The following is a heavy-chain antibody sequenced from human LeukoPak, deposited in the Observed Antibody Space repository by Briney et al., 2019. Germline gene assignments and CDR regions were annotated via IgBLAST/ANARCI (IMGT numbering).Heavy chain of an antibody. CDR3: ARDSNRDAFDI. J-gene: IGHJ3*02. D-gene: IGHD1-14*01. CDR2: IYYSGST. Sequence: PSETLSLTCTVSGFSISSYYWSWIRQPPGKGLEWIGYIYYSGSTNYNPSLKSRVTISVDTSKNQFSLKLSSVTAADTAVYYCARDSNRDAFDIWGQGTMVTVSS. CDR1: GFSISSYY. V-gene: IGHV4-59*01.